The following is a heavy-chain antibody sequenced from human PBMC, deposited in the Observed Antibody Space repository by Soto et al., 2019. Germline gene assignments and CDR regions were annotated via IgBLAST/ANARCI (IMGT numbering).Heavy chain of an antibody. CDR1: GYSFTSYW. D-gene: IGHD3-22*01. Sequence: ESLTISCKGSGYSFTSYWIGLVRQMPGKGLEWMGIIYPGDSDTRYSPSFQGQVTISADKPISTAYLQWSSLKASDTAMYYCARHVYYYDSSGYYLAYYYYGMDVWGQGTTVTVS. CDR2: IYPGDSDT. J-gene: IGHJ6*02. CDR3: ARHVYYYDSSGYYLAYYYYGMDV. V-gene: IGHV5-51*01.